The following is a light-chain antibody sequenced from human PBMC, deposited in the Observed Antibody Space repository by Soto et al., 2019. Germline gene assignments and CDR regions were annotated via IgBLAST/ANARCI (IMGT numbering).Light chain of an antibody. CDR3: QQYYSYPQT. V-gene: IGKV1-5*01. Sequence: VGDRVAINCLASQSISSWLAWYQQKPGKAPKLLIYDASSLESGVPSRFSGSGSGTEFTLTISSLQPDDFATYYCQQYYSYPQTFGQGTRLEIK. CDR1: QSISSW. J-gene: IGKJ5*01. CDR2: DAS.